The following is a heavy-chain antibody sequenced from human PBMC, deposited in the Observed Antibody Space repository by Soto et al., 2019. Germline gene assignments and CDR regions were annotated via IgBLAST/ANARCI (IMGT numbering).Heavy chain of an antibody. D-gene: IGHD7-27*01. V-gene: IGHV3-15*05. Sequence: EVPLMASGGDLVKPGGSLRLACAGSGFSFRNAWMSWFRQSPGKGPEWIGRIKSESVGGTTDYAAPVKGRFTVSRDDSKNTGYLHMSSLKIEDTAVYYFLGDWLHPWVQVTLVTVSS. CDR1: GFSFRNAW. CDR2: IKSESVGGTT. J-gene: IGHJ5*02. CDR3: LGDWLHP.